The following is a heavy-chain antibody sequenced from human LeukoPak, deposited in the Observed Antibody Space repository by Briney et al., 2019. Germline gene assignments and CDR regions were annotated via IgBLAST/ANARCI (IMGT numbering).Heavy chain of an antibody. J-gene: IGHJ4*02. V-gene: IGHV3-23*01. CDR1: GFTFSSYA. Sequence: GGSLRLSCAASGFTFSSYAMSWVRQAPGKGLEWVSAFSGSGGSTYYADSVKGRFTISRDNSKNTLYLQINSLRAEDTAVYYCARGGGYSYGSFDYWGQGTLVTVSS. CDR3: ARGGGYSYGSFDY. D-gene: IGHD5-18*01. CDR2: FSGSGGST.